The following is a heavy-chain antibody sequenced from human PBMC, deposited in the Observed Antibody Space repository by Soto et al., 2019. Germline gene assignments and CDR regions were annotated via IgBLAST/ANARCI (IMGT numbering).Heavy chain of an antibody. CDR3: ARVPEAGRPLFDY. Sequence: PGGSLILSCAASGFIFSDFAMHWVRQAPGKGLEWVAEIWYDGSNEYYGDSVKGRFTISRDNSKNTLYLQLNSLRAEDTAVYYCARVPEAGRPLFDYWGQGALVTVSS. J-gene: IGHJ4*02. CDR1: GFIFSDFA. CDR2: IWYDGSNE. D-gene: IGHD6-6*01. V-gene: IGHV3-33*01.